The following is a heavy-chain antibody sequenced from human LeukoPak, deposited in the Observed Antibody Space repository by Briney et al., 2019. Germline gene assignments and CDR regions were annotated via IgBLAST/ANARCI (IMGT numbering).Heavy chain of an antibody. CDR1: RDSVSSNSAA. V-gene: IGHV6-1*01. Sequence: SQTLSLTCAISRDSVSSNSAALNWIRQSPPRGLEWLGRTYYRYKWYNDYAVSVKSRITLNPDTSKNQFSLQLNSVTPEDTAVYYCARSSGWHFDYWGQGTLVTVSS. D-gene: IGHD6-19*01. CDR2: TYYRYKWYN. CDR3: ARSSGWHFDY. J-gene: IGHJ4*02.